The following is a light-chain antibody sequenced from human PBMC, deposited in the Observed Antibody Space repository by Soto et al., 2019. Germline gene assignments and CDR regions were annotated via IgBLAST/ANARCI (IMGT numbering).Light chain of an antibody. J-gene: IGKJ1*01. CDR2: STS. CDR1: EDISNW. V-gene: IGKV1-12*01. Sequence: DIQMTQSPSSVSASVGDRVTITSRASEDISNWLAWYQQKPGKAPKLLIYSTSSLQNGVPSRFSGSGSGTEFTLTITSLQPEDFATYYCQEGSSFPRTFGQGTKVEV. CDR3: QEGSSFPRT.